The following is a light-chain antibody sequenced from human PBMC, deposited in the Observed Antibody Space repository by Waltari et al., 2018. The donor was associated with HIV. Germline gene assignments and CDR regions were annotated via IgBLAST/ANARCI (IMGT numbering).Light chain of an antibody. CDR2: DND. V-gene: IGLV1-51*01. Sequence: QSVLTQSPSVSAAPGQRVTIPCSGSSPNIGNNDVSWYQQLPGRAPNVRIYDNDKRPSGSPDRFSGSKSGTSATLGITGHQTGDEADYYCATWHTSLRAHVVFGGGTKVTVL. J-gene: IGLJ2*01. CDR3: ATWHTSLRAHVV. CDR1: SPNIGNND.